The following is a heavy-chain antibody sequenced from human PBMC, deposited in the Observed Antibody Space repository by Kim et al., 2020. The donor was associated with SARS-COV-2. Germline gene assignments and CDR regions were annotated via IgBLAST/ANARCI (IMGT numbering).Heavy chain of an antibody. D-gene: IGHD6-13*01. J-gene: IGHJ3*02. CDR2: INPNSGGT. V-gene: IGHV1-2*02. Sequence: ASVKVSCKASGYTFTGYYMHWVRQAPGQGLEWMGWINPNSGGTNYAQKFQGRVTMTRDTSISTAYMELSRLRSDDTAVYYCARGVLSLSSWYNDAFDIWGQGTMVTVSS. CDR3: ARGVLSLSSWYNDAFDI. CDR1: GYTFTGYY.